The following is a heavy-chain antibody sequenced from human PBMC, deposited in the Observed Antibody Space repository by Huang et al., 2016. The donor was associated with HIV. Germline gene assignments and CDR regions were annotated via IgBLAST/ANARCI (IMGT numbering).Heavy chain of an antibody. CDR1: GFTFGSFG. J-gene: IGHJ4*02. CDR3: AKDLTYTFGRHFDY. Sequence: QVQLVESGGGVVQPGGSLRLSCTASGFTFGSFGMHWVRQAPGKGLEWWAFILYDGNNYYDADSVRGRFTISRDNSKDTLYLQMNRLRPDDSAVYYCAKDLTYTFGRHFDYWGRGTLVTVSS. V-gene: IGHV3-30*02. CDR2: ILYDGNNY. D-gene: IGHD3-3*01.